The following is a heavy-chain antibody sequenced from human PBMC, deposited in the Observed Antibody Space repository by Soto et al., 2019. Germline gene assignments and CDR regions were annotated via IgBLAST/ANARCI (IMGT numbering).Heavy chain of an antibody. J-gene: IGHJ6*02. D-gene: IGHD1-1*01. CDR1: GFTFSNNA. CDR3: ARGTTTSAFSAMDV. V-gene: IGHV3-30-3*01. Sequence: QVQLVESGGGVVQLGRSLRLSCAASGFTFSNNAMDWVRQAPGKGLEWVAVISYDGSNKYIAESVKGRFTISRDNSKNTLFLQMNSLRAEDTAVYYCARGTTTSAFSAMDVWGQGTTVTVSS. CDR2: ISYDGSNK.